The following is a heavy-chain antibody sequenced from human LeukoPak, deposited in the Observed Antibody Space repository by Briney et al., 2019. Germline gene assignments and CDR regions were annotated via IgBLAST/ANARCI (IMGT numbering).Heavy chain of an antibody. D-gene: IGHD5-18*01. V-gene: IGHV3-53*01. CDR1: GFIVSSSY. CDR2: LYTSGDT. J-gene: IGHJ5*02. Sequence: GGSLRLSCAGSGFIVSSSYMIWVRQAPGKGLEWVSILYTSGDTYYADSVKGRFTITRDNSKNTLYLQMNSLRAEDTALYYCSRDLAYSYGFGSWGQGTLVTVSS. CDR3: SRDLAYSYGFGS.